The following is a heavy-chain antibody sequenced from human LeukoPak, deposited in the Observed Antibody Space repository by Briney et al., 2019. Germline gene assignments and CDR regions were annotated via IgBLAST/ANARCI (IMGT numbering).Heavy chain of an antibody. V-gene: IGHV4-61*02. J-gene: IGHJ5*02. CDR3: ARDGRYCSSTSCYSNWFDP. CDR2: IYTSGST. D-gene: IGHD2-2*02. CDR1: GGSISSGSYY. Sequence: TSETLSLTRTVSGGSISSGSYYWSWIRQPAGKGLEWIGRIYTSGSTNYNPSLKSRVTISVDTSKNQFSLKLSSVTAADTAVYYCARDGRYCSSTSCYSNWFDPWGQGTLVTVSS.